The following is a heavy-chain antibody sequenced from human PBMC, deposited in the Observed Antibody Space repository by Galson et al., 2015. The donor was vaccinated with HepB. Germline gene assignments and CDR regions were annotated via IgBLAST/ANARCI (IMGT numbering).Heavy chain of an antibody. J-gene: IGHJ6*03. CDR2: MNPNSGNT. D-gene: IGHD3-9*01. V-gene: IGHV1-8*01. CDR3: ARGYDILTGPSRDYYYHYHTDV. CDR1: GYTFTSYD. Sequence: SVKVSCKASGYTFTSYDINWVRQATGQGLEWMGWMNPNSGNTGYAQKFQGRVTMTRNTSISTAYMELSSLRSEDTAVYYCARGYDILTGPSRDYYYHYHTDVWGNGTTVTVSS.